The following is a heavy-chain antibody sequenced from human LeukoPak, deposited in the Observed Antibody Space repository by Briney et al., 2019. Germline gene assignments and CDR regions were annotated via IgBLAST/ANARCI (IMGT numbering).Heavy chain of an antibody. J-gene: IGHJ4*02. Sequence: GGSLRLSCAASGFTFSDYYMSWIRQAPGKGLEWVSYISSSGSTIYYADSVKGRFTISRDISKNTLYLQMNSLKAEDTAVYYCARDRRDGYNVLDYWGQGTLVTVSS. CDR1: GFTFSDYY. D-gene: IGHD5-24*01. CDR2: ISSSGSTI. CDR3: ARDRRDGYNVLDY. V-gene: IGHV3-11*04.